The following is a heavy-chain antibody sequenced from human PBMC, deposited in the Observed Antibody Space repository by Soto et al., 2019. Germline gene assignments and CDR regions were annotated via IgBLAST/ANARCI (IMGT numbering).Heavy chain of an antibody. CDR3: AKARSSSWYNY. J-gene: IGHJ4*02. CDR2: ISGSGGST. Sequence: EVQLLESGGGLVQPGGSLRLSCAASGFTFSSYAMSWVRQAPGKGVVWVSAISGSGGSTYYADSVKGRFTISRDNSKNTLYLQMNSLRAEDTAVYYCAKARSSSWYNYWGQGTLVTVSS. CDR1: GFTFSSYA. V-gene: IGHV3-23*01. D-gene: IGHD6-13*01.